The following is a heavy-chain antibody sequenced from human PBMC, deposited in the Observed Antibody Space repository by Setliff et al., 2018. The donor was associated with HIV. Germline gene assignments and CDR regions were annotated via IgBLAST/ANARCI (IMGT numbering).Heavy chain of an antibody. V-gene: IGHV1-46*01. CDR3: ASTLRYFDWFGAFDI. D-gene: IGHD3-9*01. CDR2: INPSGGST. J-gene: IGHJ3*02. Sequence: ASVKVSCKASGYTFTSYYMHWVRQAPGQGLEWMGIINPSGGSTSYAQKFQGRVTMTRDTSTSTVYMELSSLRSEDTAVYYCASTLRYFDWFGAFDIWGQGTMVTVSS. CDR1: GYTFTSYY.